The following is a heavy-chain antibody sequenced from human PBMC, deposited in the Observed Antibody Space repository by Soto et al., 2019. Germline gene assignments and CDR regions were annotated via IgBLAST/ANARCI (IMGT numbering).Heavy chain of an antibody. CDR3: VSLQTSGWPGVH. D-gene: IGHD6-25*01. CDR2: IYPNTDTT. Sequence: ASVKASCKASGYSFSGYYIQWVRQAPGQGPEWLGWIYPNTDTTDSSKKFQGRVTMTSDMSTRTVYMELRDLRSDDTAVYYCVSLQTSGWPGVHWGQGTLVTVSS. V-gene: IGHV1-2*02. CDR1: GYSFSGYY. J-gene: IGHJ4*02.